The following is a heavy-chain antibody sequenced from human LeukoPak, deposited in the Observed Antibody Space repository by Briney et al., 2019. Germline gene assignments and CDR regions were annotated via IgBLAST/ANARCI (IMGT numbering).Heavy chain of an antibody. D-gene: IGHD3-16*01. CDR3: AKEGWDYGGEFDY. CDR1: GFTFSSYG. V-gene: IGHV3-30*02. Sequence: GGSLRLSCAASGFTFSSYGMHWVRQAPGKGLEWVAFIRYDGSNKYYADSVKGRFTISRDNSKNTLYLQMNSLRAEVTAVYYCAKEGWDYGGEFDYWGQGTLVTVSS. CDR2: IRYDGSNK. J-gene: IGHJ4*02.